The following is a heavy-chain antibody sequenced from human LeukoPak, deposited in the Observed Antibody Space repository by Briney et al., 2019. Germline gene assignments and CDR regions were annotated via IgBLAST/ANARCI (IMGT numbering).Heavy chain of an antibody. CDR2: AYYRTKWYN. D-gene: IGHD3-10*01. J-gene: IGHJ4*02. V-gene: IGHV6-1*01. Sequence: SQTLSLTCAISGDSVSNNNAGWNWNRQSQSRGLEWLGRAYYRTKWYNDYAESLKSRITINPDTSKNQFSLQLNSVTPEDTAVYYCARASHNYGSYDYWGQGTLVTVYS. CDR3: ARASHNYGSYDY. CDR1: GDSVSNNNAG.